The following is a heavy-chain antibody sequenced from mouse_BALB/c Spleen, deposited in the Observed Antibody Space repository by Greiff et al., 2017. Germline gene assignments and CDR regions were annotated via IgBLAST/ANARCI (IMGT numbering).Heavy chain of an antibody. J-gene: IGHJ3*01. V-gene: IGHV1-14*01. CDR2: INPYNDGT. Sequence: VHVKQSGPELVKPGASVKMSCKASGYTFTSYVMHWVKQKPGQGLEWIGYINPYNDGTKYNEKFKGKATLTSDKSSSTAYMELSSLTSEDSAVYYCARYGNYEGFAYWGQGTLVTVSA. CDR3: ARYGNYEGFAY. D-gene: IGHD2-1*01. CDR1: GYTFTSYV.